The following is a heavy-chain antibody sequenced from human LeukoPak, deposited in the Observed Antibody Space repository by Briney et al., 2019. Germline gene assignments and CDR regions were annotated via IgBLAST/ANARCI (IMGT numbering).Heavy chain of an antibody. J-gene: IGHJ5*02. V-gene: IGHV4-34*01. Sequence: PSETLSLTCAVYGGSFSGYYWSWIRQPPGKGLEWIGEINHSGSTNYNPSLKSRVTISVDTSKNQFSLKLSSVTAADTAVYYCARCYCSSTSCYGAGWFGPWGQGTLVTVSS. CDR1: GGSFSGYY. D-gene: IGHD2-2*01. CDR3: ARCYCSSTSCYGAGWFGP. CDR2: INHSGST.